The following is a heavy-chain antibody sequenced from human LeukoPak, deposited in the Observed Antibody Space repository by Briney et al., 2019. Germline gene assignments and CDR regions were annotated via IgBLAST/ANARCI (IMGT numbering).Heavy chain of an antibody. Sequence: GRSLRLSCAASGFTFSSYAMHWVRQAPGKGLEWVAVISYDGSNKYYADSVKGRFTISRDNSKNTLYLQMNSLRADDTAVYFCASGSMPYFWGQGTLVTVSS. D-gene: IGHD2/OR15-2a*01. CDR1: GFTFSSYA. CDR3: ASGSMPYF. CDR2: ISYDGSNK. J-gene: IGHJ4*02. V-gene: IGHV3-30-3*01.